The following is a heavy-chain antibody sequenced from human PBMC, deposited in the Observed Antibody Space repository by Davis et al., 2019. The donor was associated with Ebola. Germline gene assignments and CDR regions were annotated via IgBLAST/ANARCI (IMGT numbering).Heavy chain of an antibody. CDR3: ARAGYSYAKSPSYYYYYGMDV. J-gene: IGHJ6*02. D-gene: IGHD5-18*01. Sequence: GGSLRLSCAASGFTFSSYGMHWVRQAPGKGLEWVAVIWYDGSNKYYADSVKGRFTISRDNSKNTLYLQMNSLRAEDTAVYYCARAGYSYAKSPSYYYYYGMDVWGQGTTVTVSS. V-gene: IGHV3-33*01. CDR1: GFTFSSYG. CDR2: IWYDGSNK.